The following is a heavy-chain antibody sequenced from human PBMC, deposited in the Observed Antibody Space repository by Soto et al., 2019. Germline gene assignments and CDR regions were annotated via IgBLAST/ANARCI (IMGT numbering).Heavy chain of an antibody. CDR1: GGSISSSSYY. V-gene: IGHV4-39*01. CDR2: IYYSGST. CDR3: ARHSNGDTIFGVVITYGMDV. D-gene: IGHD3-3*01. Sequence: SETLSLTCTVSGGSISSSSYYLGWIRQPPGKGLEWIGSIYYSGSTYYNPSLKSRVTISVDTSKNQFSLKLSSVTAADTAVYYCARHSNGDTIFGVVITYGMDVWGQGTTVTVSS. J-gene: IGHJ6*02.